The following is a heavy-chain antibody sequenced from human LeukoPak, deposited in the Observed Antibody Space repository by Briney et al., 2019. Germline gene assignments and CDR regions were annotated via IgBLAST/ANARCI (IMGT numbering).Heavy chain of an antibody. CDR1: GFTVSSNY. Sequence: GGSLRLSCAASGFTVSSNYMSWVRQAPGKGLEWVSVIYSGGSTYYADSVKGRFTISRHNSKNTLYLQMNSPRAEDTAVYYCARGPVQYSGYGGPYFDYWGQGTLVTVSS. CDR3: ARGPVQYSGYGGPYFDY. CDR2: IYSGGST. D-gene: IGHD5-12*01. J-gene: IGHJ4*02. V-gene: IGHV3-53*04.